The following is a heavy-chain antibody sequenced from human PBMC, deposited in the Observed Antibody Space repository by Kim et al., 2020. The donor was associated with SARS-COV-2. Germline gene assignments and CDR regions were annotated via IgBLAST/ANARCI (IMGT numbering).Heavy chain of an antibody. Sequence: GGSLRLSCAASGFTFSSYAMSWVRQAPGKGLEWVSAISGSGGSTYYADSVKGRFTISRDNSKNTLYLQMNSLRAEDTAVYYCAKVTTFETFDWLLYALPDYWGQGTLGTVSS. CDR3: AKVTTFETFDWLLYALPDY. J-gene: IGHJ4*02. V-gene: IGHV3-23*01. CDR1: GFTFSSYA. D-gene: IGHD3-9*01. CDR2: ISGSGGST.